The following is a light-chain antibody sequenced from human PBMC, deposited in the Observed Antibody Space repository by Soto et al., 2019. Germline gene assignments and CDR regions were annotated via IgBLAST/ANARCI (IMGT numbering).Light chain of an antibody. CDR3: QQYGSSPRP. J-gene: IGKJ5*01. Sequence: EIVLTQSPGTLSLSPGERATLSCRASQSVSSSYLAWYQQKPGQAPRLLIYGASSRATGIPDRFSGSGSGTDFTLTISRLEPEDFAVYYFQQYGSSPRPFGQGTRLEIK. CDR2: GAS. CDR1: QSVSSSY. V-gene: IGKV3-20*01.